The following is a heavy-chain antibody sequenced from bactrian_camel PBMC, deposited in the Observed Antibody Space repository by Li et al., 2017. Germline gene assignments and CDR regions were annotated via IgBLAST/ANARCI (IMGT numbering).Heavy chain of an antibody. J-gene: IGHJ4*01. CDR2: INSGGGST. V-gene: IGHV3S25*01. CDR3: APKMLYFTENGVNSNY. Sequence: QLVESGGGSVQAGGSLRLSCRASGLPFSNYWVSWVRQAPGKGLEWVSTINSGGGSTYYADSVRGRFTISQDRAKNTVYLQMNSLKPEDAAMYYCAPKMLYFTENGVNSNYWGQGTQVTVS. CDR1: GLPFSNYW. D-gene: IGHD1*01.